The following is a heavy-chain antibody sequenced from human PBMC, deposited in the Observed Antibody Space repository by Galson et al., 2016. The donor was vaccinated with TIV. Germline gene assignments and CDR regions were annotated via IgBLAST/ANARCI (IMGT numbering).Heavy chain of an antibody. CDR1: GISFGSYW. V-gene: IGHV3-7*01. CDR2: IKQDGSEK. J-gene: IGHJ4*02. CDR3: ARDGEGGFDY. Sequence: SLRLSCAASGISFGSYWMSWVRQAPGKGLEWVANIKQDGSEKHYVDSVKGRFTISRDNAENSVNLQMNSLRAEDTAGYYCARDGEGGFDYWGQGTLVTVSS. D-gene: IGHD3-10*01.